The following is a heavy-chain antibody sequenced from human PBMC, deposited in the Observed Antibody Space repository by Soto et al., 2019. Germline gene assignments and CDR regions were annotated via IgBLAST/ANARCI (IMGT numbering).Heavy chain of an antibody. Sequence: PGESLKISCKGSGYSFTSYWIGWVRQMPGKGLEWMGIIYPGDSDTRYSPSFQGQVTISADKSISTAYLQWSSLKASDTAMYYCARLAGSGTTSGGFGYWGQGTLVTVSS. D-gene: IGHD1-1*01. CDR3: ARLAGSGTTSGGFGY. J-gene: IGHJ4*02. CDR1: GYSFTSYW. V-gene: IGHV5-51*01. CDR2: IYPGDSDT.